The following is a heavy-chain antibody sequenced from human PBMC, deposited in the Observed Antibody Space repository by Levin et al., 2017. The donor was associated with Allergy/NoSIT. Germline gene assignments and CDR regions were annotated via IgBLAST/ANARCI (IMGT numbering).Heavy chain of an antibody. V-gene: IGHV1-2*02. Sequence: ASVKVSCKASGYTFTDYYMHWVRQAPGQGLEWVGWIHPGSGGTNYAQKFQGRVTMTRDTSISTAYMELSRLTSDDTAVYYCARLLNGGRAFDYWGQGALVTVSS. CDR3: ARLLNGGRAFDY. J-gene: IGHJ4*02. D-gene: IGHD2-8*01. CDR2: IHPGSGGT. CDR1: GYTFTDYY.